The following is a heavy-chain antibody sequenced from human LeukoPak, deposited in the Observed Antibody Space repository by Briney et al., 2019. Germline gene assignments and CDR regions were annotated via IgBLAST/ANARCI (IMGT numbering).Heavy chain of an antibody. D-gene: IGHD5-18*01. V-gene: IGHV4-61*02. Sequence: SETLSLTCTVSGGSISSGSYYWSWIRQPAGKGLEWIGRIYTSGSTNYNPSLKSRVTISVDTSKNQFSLKLSSVTAADTAVYYCAVDTAMDPDYWGQGTLVTVSS. CDR1: GGSISSGSYY. CDR2: IYTSGST. CDR3: AVDTAMDPDY. J-gene: IGHJ4*02.